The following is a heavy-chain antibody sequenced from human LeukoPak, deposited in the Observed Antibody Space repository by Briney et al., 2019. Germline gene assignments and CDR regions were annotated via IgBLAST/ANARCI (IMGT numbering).Heavy chain of an antibody. CDR1: GFTVSSNY. D-gene: IGHD3-3*01. CDR3: AREEALGGMDV. J-gene: IGHJ6*02. CDR2: VYSGGST. Sequence: GGSLRLSCAASGFTVSSNYMSWVRQAPGKGLEWVSVVYSGGSTYYADSVKGRFTISRDNSKNTLYLQMNSLRAEDTAVYYCAREEALGGMDVWGQGTTVTVSS. V-gene: IGHV3-53*01.